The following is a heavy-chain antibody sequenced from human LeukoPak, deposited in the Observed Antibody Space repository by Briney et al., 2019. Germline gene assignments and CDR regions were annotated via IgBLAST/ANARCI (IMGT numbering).Heavy chain of an antibody. Sequence: PGGSLRLSCAASGFTFSSYAMSWVRQAPGKGLEWASVISGSAGTTYYADSVKGRFTISRDNSKNTLDLQMNSLRVEDTAVYYCAKDIGASWFDPWGQGTLVTVSS. J-gene: IGHJ5*02. V-gene: IGHV3-23*01. CDR3: AKDIGASWFDP. CDR2: ISGSAGTT. CDR1: GFTFSSYA. D-gene: IGHD3-16*01.